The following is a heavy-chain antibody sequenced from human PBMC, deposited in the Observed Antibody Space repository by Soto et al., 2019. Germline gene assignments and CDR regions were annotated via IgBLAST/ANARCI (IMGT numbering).Heavy chain of an antibody. D-gene: IGHD3-22*01. V-gene: IGHV3-23*01. CDR3: AKDLSGDYYDSSGYYFPVGAFDI. CDR1: GFTFSSYA. Sequence: GGSLRLSCAASGFTFSSYAMSWVRQAPGKGLEWVSAISGSGGSTYYADSVKGRFTISRDNSKNTRYLQMNSLRAEDTAVYYCAKDLSGDYYDSSGYYFPVGAFDIWGQGTMVTVSS. J-gene: IGHJ3*02. CDR2: ISGSGGST.